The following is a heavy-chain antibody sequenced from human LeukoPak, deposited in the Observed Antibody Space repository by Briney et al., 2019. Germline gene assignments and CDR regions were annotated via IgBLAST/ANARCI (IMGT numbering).Heavy chain of an antibody. Sequence: ASVKLSCKASGVTFSSYAISWVRQAPGQGLEWMGWIIPIFGTANYAQKFQGRVTITTYESKSTTYMELTSLRSEDTAVYYYTGDTKIYGDYVGWYFDRWGRGTLVTVSS. CDR2: IIPIFGTA. J-gene: IGHJ2*01. CDR1: GVTFSSYA. D-gene: IGHD4-17*01. CDR3: TGDTKIYGDYVGWYFDR. V-gene: IGHV1-69*05.